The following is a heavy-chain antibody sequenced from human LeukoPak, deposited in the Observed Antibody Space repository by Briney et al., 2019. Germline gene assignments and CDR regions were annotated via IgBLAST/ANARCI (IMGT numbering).Heavy chain of an antibody. Sequence: ASVKVSCKASGYTFTDYYMHWVRQAPGQGLEWMGWINPNSGGTNYAQKFQGRVTMTRDTSISTAYMELSRLRSDDTAVYYCARDDYDSSGYYDYWGQGTLVTVSS. CDR3: ARDDYDSSGYYDY. J-gene: IGHJ4*02. D-gene: IGHD3-22*01. CDR2: INPNSGGT. CDR1: GYTFTDYY. V-gene: IGHV1-2*02.